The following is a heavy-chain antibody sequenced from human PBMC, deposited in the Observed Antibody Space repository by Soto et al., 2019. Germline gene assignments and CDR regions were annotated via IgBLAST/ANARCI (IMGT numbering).Heavy chain of an antibody. D-gene: IGHD6-19*01. J-gene: IGHJ4*02. Sequence: SETLSLTCTVSGGSISSYYWSWIRQPPGKGLEWIGYIYYSGRTNYNPSLKSRVTISVDTSKNQFSLKLSSVTAADTAVYYCARGGQWLTRYLIDYWGRGTLVTVSS. CDR2: IYYSGRT. V-gene: IGHV4-59*01. CDR3: ARGGQWLTRYLIDY. CDR1: GGSISSYY.